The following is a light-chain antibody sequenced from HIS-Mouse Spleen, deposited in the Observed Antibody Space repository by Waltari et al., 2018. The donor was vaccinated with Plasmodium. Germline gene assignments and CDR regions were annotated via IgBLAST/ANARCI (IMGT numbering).Light chain of an antibody. Sequence: SYELPQPSPVSVSPGQTARIPCSGAVLTTKYARWFQPKPGQAPVLVIDKYSERPSGIPERFSGSSSGTTVTLTISGAQVEDEADYYCYSAADNNRVFGGGTKLTVL. CDR1: VLTTKY. CDR2: KYS. V-gene: IGLV3-27*01. J-gene: IGLJ3*02. CDR3: YSAADNNRV.